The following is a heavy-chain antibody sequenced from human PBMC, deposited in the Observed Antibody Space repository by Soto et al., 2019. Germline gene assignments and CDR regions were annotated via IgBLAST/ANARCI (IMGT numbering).Heavy chain of an antibody. CDR2: ISAYNGNT. V-gene: IGHV1-18*01. D-gene: IGHD6-13*01. J-gene: IGHJ3*01. Sequence: GASVKVSCQASGYTFTSYDISWVRQAPGQGLEWMGWISAYNGNTNYAQKLQGRVTMTTDTSTSTAYMELRSLRSDDTAVYYCARDQEEVDYCSSWERLGAFDFWGKGTMVPVS. CDR3: ARDQEEVDYCSSWERLGAFDF. CDR1: GYTFTSYD.